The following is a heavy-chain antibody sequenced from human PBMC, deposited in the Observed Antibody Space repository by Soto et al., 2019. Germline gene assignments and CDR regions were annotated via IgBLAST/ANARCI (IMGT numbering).Heavy chain of an antibody. CDR1: GFTFSSYA. D-gene: IGHD3-22*01. J-gene: IGHJ4*02. CDR3: AKEGYYYDSSGYYYGYFDY. CDR2: ISGSGGST. Sequence: GGSLRLSCAASGFTFSSYAMSWVRQAPGKGLEWVSAISGSGGSTYYADSVKGRFTISRDNSKNTLYLQMNSLRAEDTAVYYCAKEGYYYDSSGYYYGYFDYWGQGTLVTVS. V-gene: IGHV3-23*01.